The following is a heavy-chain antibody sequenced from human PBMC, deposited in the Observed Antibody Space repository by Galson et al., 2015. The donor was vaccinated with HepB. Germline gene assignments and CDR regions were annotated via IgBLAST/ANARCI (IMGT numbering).Heavy chain of an antibody. V-gene: IGHV3-48*01. Sequence: SLRLSCAASGFTFSSYSMNWVRQAPGKGLEWVSYISSSSSTIYYADSVKGRFTISRDNAKNSLYLQMNSLRAEDTAVYYCARDHSGSYGVFSEDFDYWGQGTLVTVSS. CDR3: ARDHSGSYGVFSEDFDY. CDR2: ISSSSSTI. J-gene: IGHJ4*02. D-gene: IGHD1-26*01. CDR1: GFTFSSYS.